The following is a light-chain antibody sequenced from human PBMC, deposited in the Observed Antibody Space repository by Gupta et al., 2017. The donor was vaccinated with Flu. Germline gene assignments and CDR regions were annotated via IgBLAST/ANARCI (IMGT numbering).Light chain of an antibody. Sequence: DIQMTQSPSSLSASIGDRVTITCRASQSISSYLNWYMQKPGKAPKLLIYAASSWHSGVTYRFSGSGYGKDFTLKISRREAEDVAAYYCQQTEQNPPFTFGQGTQLEIK. V-gene: IGKV1-39*01. CDR3: QQTEQNPPFT. J-gene: IGKJ2*01. CDR2: AAS. CDR1: QSISSY.